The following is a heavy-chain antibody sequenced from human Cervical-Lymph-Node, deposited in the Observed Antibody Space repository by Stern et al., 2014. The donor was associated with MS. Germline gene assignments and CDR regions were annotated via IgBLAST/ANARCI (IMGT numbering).Heavy chain of an antibody. D-gene: IGHD1-1*01. J-gene: IGHJ6*02. CDR1: GDTFSSYA. CDR3: ARDSTTGMDV. CDR2: IVPIFGTA. V-gene: IGHV1-69*01. Sequence: VQLVESGAEVKQPGSSVKVFCKTSGDTFSSYAISWVRQGPGQGLEWMGGIVPIFGTANYAEKFQGRVTITADVSTNTAYMELSRLGSDDTSVYYCARDSTTGMDVWGQGTTVTVSS.